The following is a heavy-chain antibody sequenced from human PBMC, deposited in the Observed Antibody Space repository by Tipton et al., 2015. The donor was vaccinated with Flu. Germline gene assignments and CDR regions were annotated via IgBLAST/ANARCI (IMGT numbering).Heavy chain of an antibody. V-gene: IGHV4-59*01. D-gene: IGHD3-10*01. CDR1: GGSISSDY. CDR3: ARIYYYGSGDYYLDS. CDR2: ILYSGIP. Sequence: LRLSCTVSGGSISSDYWSWIRQPPGKGLEWIGSILYSGIPKNNPSLKSRVTLSGDTSKNQFSLQLRSVTAADTAVYYCARIYYYGSGDYYLDSWGQGTLVTVSS. J-gene: IGHJ4*02.